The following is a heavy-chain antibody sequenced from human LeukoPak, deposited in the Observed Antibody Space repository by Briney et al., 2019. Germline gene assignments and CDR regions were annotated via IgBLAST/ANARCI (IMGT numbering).Heavy chain of an antibody. CDR1: GGSFSGYY. CDR2: INHSGST. D-gene: IGHD2-21*02. V-gene: IGHV4-34*01. J-gene: IGHJ4*02. Sequence: SETLSLTCAVYGGSFSGYYWSWIRQPPGRGLEWIGEINHSGSTNYNPSLKSRVTISVDTSKNQFSLKLSSVTAADTAVYYCARGSPAPTYCGGVCSIDGSDYWGQGTLVTVSS. CDR3: ARGSPAPTYCGGVCSIDGSDY.